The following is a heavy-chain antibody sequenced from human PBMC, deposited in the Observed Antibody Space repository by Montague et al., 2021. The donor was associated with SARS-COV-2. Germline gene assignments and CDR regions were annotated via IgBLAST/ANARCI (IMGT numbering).Heavy chain of an antibody. CDR2: RYQNGAT. Sequence: SETLSLTCTVSGDSIRSYYWSWIRQTPGKGLEWIGSRYQNGATYYSPSLKRPVTILLDTSKNQFSLSLTSVTAADTAVYYCARSGVGIFASSYFDSWGQGSLVIVSS. D-gene: IGHD3-3*01. V-gene: IGHV4-38-2*02. CDR1: GDSIRSYY. CDR3: ARSGVGIFASSYFDS. J-gene: IGHJ4*02.